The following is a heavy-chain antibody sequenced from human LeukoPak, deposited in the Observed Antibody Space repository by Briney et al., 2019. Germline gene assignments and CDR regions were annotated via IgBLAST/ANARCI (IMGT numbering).Heavy chain of an antibody. J-gene: IGHJ4*02. D-gene: IGHD3-10*01. CDR1: GFIFGDYN. CDR2: LGAKIHDGTT. CDR3: SRGQKDPYGPEFDY. V-gene: IGHV3-49*04. Sequence: GQSLRLSCTTSGFIFGDYNMNWVRQAPGKGVDWVGYLGAKIHDGTTDFAASVKGRFTISRDDSKSIAYLQMTSLKNEDTAVYYCSRGQKDPYGPEFDYWGQGTLVTVSS.